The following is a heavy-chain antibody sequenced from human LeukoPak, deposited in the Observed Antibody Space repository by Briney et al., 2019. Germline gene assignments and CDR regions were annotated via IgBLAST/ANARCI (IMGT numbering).Heavy chain of an antibody. CDR3: ATSYDSSGCD. D-gene: IGHD3-22*01. V-gene: IGHV3-7*01. J-gene: IGHJ4*02. CDR1: GFIFSSFW. CDR2: IKPDGSLQ. Sequence: PGRSLRLSCTASGFIFSSFWMAWVRQAPGKGLEWVANIKPDGSLQFYGDSVKGRFTISRDNAKNSLYLQMNNLRAEDTALYYCATSYDSSGCDWGQGTLVTVSS.